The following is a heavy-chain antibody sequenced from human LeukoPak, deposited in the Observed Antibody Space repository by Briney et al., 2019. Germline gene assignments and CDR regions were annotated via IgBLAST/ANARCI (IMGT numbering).Heavy chain of an antibody. D-gene: IGHD4-11*01. CDR1: GGTFSSYA. J-gene: IGHJ4*02. CDR3: ARGPSATTGSNYEYYFDY. V-gene: IGHV1-69*13. Sequence: ASVKVSCKASGGTFSSYAISWVRQAPGQGLEWMGGIIPIFGTANYAQKFQGRVTITADESTSTAYMELSSLRSEDTAVYYCARGPSATTGSNYEYYFDYWGQGTLVTVSP. CDR2: IIPIFGTA.